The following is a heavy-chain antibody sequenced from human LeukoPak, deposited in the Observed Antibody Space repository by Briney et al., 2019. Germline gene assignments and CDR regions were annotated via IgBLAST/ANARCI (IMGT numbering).Heavy chain of an antibody. V-gene: IGHV3-30*02. D-gene: IGHD3-10*01. CDR2: IHYDGSIT. Sequence: PGGSLRLSCAASGFTFSGYGMHWVRQAPGKGLEGVTFIHYDGSITYYADSVKGRFTISRDNSKNTLFLQMNRLRAEDTAVYHCAKDLFHGLGTRFVDSWGQGTLVTVSS. CDR1: GFTFSGYG. CDR3: AKDLFHGLGTRFVDS. J-gene: IGHJ4*02.